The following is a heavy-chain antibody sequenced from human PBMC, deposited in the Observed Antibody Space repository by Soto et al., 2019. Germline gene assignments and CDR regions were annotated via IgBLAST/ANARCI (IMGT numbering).Heavy chain of an antibody. D-gene: IGHD2-15*01. V-gene: IGHV4-38-2*02. J-gene: IGHJ6*02. CDR2: IYHSGST. CDR3: ARDLSRYCSGGSCYGMDV. Sequence: SETLSLTCAVSGYSISSGYYWGWIRQPPGKGLEWIGSIYHSGSTYYNPSLKSRVTISVDTSKNQFSLKLSSVTAADTAVYYCARDLSRYCSGGSCYGMDVWGQGTTVTVPS. CDR1: GYSISSGYY.